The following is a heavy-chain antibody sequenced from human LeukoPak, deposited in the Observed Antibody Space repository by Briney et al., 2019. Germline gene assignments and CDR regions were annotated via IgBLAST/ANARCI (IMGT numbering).Heavy chain of an antibody. J-gene: IGHJ6*03. V-gene: IGHV3-21*06. CDR3: ARVKEGATQYNLYYYYMDV. D-gene: IGHD1-14*01. CDR2: IISRGTYI. CDR1: GFTFSGYT. Sequence: GGSLRLSCAASGFTFSGYTINWVRRAPGRGLEWVSSIISRGTYIYYADSVKGRFTVSRDNTKNSLYLQMNSLKVDDTAVYFCARVKEGATQYNLYYYYMDVWGRGTTVTVPS.